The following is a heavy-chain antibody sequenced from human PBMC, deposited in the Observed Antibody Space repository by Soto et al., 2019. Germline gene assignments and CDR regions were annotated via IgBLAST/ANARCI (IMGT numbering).Heavy chain of an antibody. J-gene: IGHJ4*02. V-gene: IGHV5-51*01. Sequence: GESVQISWKGSVCNVTGYWSAWVREMPGKGLEWMGIIYPGDADTRYSPSCQGQVTISADKSISTAYLQWSSLKASYTAMYYCARSRGYSYDPFDYWGQGTLVTVSS. CDR1: VCNVTGYW. D-gene: IGHD5-18*01. CDR3: ARSRGYSYDPFDY. CDR2: IYPGDADT.